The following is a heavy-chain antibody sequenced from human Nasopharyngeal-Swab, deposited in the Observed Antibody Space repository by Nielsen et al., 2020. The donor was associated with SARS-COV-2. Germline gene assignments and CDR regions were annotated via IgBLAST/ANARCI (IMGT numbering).Heavy chain of an antibody. J-gene: IGHJ4*02. Sequence: ASVKVSCKASGYTFTGYYMHWVRQAPGQGLEWMGWINPNSGGTNYAQKFQGRVIMTRDTSIGTAYMELSRLRSDDTAIYYCARENTMFRGVIALFDYWGQGTLVTVSS. CDR3: ARENTMFRGVIALFDY. D-gene: IGHD3-10*01. CDR2: INPNSGGT. V-gene: IGHV1-2*02. CDR1: GYTFTGYY.